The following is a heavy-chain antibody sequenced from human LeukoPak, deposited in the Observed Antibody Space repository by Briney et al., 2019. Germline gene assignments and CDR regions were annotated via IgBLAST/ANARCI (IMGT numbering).Heavy chain of an antibody. Sequence: SETLSLTCTVSGGSISSSNYYWAWIRQPPGKGLEYLGTFYYRGSTYYNPSLKSRATISVDTSKNQFSLRLSSVTAADTAVYYCVRIMVGGTNYFDYWGQGTLVTVSA. CDR2: FYYRGST. D-gene: IGHD1-26*01. V-gene: IGHV4-39*01. CDR3: VRIMVGGTNYFDY. J-gene: IGHJ4*02. CDR1: GGSISSSNYY.